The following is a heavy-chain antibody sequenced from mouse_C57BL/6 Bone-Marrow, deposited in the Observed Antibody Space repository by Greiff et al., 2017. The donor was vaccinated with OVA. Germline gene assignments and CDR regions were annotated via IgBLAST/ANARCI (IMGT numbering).Heavy chain of an antibody. J-gene: IGHJ3*01. D-gene: IGHD3-2*02. CDR2: IDPSDSYT. CDR3: AMGSSGYWFAY. Sequence: QVHVKQPGAELVMPGASVKLSCQASGYTFTSYWMHWVKQRPGQGLEWIVEIDPSDSYTNYNQKFKGKSTLTVDKSSSTAYMQLSSLTSEDSAVYYCAMGSSGYWFAYWGQGTLVTVSA. CDR1: GYTFTSYW. V-gene: IGHV1-69*01.